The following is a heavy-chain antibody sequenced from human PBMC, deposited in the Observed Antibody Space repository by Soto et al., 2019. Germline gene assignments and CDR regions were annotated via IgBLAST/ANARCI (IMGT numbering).Heavy chain of an antibody. Sequence: PSETLSLTCTVSGGSISSYYLSWIRQPPGKGLEWIGYIYYSGSTNYNPSLKSRVTISVDTSKNQFSLKLSSVTAADTAVYYCAREGLTGYYDYWGQGTLVTVSS. CDR3: AREGLTGYYDY. D-gene: IGHD3-9*01. J-gene: IGHJ4*02. CDR1: GGSISSYY. CDR2: IYYSGST. V-gene: IGHV4-59*12.